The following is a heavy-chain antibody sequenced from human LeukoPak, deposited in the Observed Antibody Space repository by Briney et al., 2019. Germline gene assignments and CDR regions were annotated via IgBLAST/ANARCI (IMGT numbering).Heavy chain of an antibody. CDR1: GGSFSSGDYY. CDR3: ARPYYYDSRIDP. V-gene: IGHV4-30-4*01. Sequence: SETLSLTCTLSGGSFSSGDYYWSWIRQPPGKGLEWFAYMYYSGSTYYNPSLKSRVTTSADTSKNQLSLKRSSVTAADTTVYYCARPYYYDSRIDPWGQGILVTVSS. J-gene: IGHJ5*02. D-gene: IGHD3-22*01. CDR2: MYYSGST.